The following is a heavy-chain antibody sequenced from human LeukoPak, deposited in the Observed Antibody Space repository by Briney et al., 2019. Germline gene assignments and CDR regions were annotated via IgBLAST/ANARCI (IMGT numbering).Heavy chain of an antibody. J-gene: IGHJ6*02. CDR1: GFTFSSYG. D-gene: IGHD6-19*01. Sequence: PGRSLSLSCAASGFTFSSYGMHWVRQAPGKGLEWVAVISYDGSNKYYADSVKGRFTISRDNSKNTLYLQMNSLRAEDTAVYYCAKDQDHSSGWQQVGMDVWGQGTTVTVSS. V-gene: IGHV3-30*18. CDR3: AKDQDHSSGWQQVGMDV. CDR2: ISYDGSNK.